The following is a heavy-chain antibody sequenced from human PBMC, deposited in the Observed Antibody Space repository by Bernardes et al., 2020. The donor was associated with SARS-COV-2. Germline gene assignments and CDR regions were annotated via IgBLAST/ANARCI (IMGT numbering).Heavy chain of an antibody. CDR1: GGSVSSGSYY. V-gene: IGHV4-61*01. D-gene: IGHD3-22*01. CDR3: ARDDSRDYDSDPFDY. J-gene: IGHJ4*02. CDR2: IYYSGST. Sequence: SDPLSLTCSVSGGSVSSGSYYWSWLLQPPGKGLEWIGYIYYSGSTNYNPSLKSRVTISVDTSKNQFSLKLSSVTAADTAIYYCARDDSRDYDSDPFDYWGQGTLVTVSS.